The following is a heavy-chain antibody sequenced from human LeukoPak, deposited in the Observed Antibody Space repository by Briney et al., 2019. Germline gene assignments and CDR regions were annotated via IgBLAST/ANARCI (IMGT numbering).Heavy chain of an antibody. D-gene: IGHD6-13*01. CDR3: ASSSWYPDLDY. V-gene: IGHV3-53*01. CDR2: IYSGGST. Sequence: GGSLRLSCAASGFTVSSNYMSWVRQAPGKGLEWVSVIYSGGSTYYADSVKGRFTISRDNSKNTLYLQMNSLRAEDTAVYYCASSSWYPDLDYWGQGTLVTVSS. CDR1: GFTVSSNY. J-gene: IGHJ4*02.